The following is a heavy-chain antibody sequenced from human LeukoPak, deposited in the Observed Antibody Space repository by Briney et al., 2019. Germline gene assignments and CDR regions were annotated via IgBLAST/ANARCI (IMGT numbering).Heavy chain of an antibody. V-gene: IGHV1-24*01. CDR3: ATRPQSSTSGNYFDY. J-gene: IGHJ4*02. CDR2: FDPEDGET. D-gene: IGHD2-2*01. CDR1: GYTLTELS. Sequence: GASVKVSCKVSGYTLTELSMHWVRQAPGKGLEWMGGFDPEDGETIYAQKFQGRVTMTEDTSTDTAYMELSSLRSEDTAVYYCATRPQSSTSGNYFDYWGQGTLVTVSS.